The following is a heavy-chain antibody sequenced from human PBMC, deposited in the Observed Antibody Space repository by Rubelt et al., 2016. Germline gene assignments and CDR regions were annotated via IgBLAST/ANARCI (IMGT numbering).Heavy chain of an antibody. V-gene: IGHV1-18*01. J-gene: IGHJ4*02. CDR2: ISAYNGNT. CDR3: ATIAVAGYHPATVFDY. Sequence: QVQLVQSGAEVKKPGASVQVSCKSSGYTFTSYGISWVRQAPGQGLEWLGCISAYNGNTNYAQKLQGRVTMSTDTSTSTAYRELRSRRSEDTAVYYCATIAVAGYHPATVFDYWGQGTLVTVSS. CDR1: GYTFTSYG. D-gene: IGHD6-19*01.